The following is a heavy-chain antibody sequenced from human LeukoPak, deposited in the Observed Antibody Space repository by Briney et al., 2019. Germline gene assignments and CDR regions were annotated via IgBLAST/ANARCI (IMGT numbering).Heavy chain of an antibody. J-gene: IGHJ4*02. CDR1: GFTLSSYA. CDR3: AKDTLSTQLLRYFDWASYYFDY. D-gene: IGHD3-9*01. CDR2: ISGSGGST. Sequence: GGSLRLSCAASGFTLSSYAMSWVRQAPGKGLEWVSAISGSGGSTYYADSVKGRFTISRDNSKNTLYLQMNSLRAEDTAVYYCAKDTLSTQLLRYFDWASYYFDYWGQGTLVTVSS. V-gene: IGHV3-23*01.